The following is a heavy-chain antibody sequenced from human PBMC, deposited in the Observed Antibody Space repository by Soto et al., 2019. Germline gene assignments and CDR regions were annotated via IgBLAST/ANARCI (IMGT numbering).Heavy chain of an antibody. CDR3: ARDWVHERWFDP. D-gene: IGHD1-1*01. V-gene: IGHV4-30-4*01. CDR2: IFYSGTT. Sequence: SETLSLTCTVSGGSVNSGDYYWSWIRQSPGKGLEWIGSIFYSGTTYYNPSLQGRITISIDTSKNQFSLRLTSVTAADTALYYCARDWVHERWFDPWGQGTLVTVSS. CDR1: GGSVNSGDYY. J-gene: IGHJ5*02.